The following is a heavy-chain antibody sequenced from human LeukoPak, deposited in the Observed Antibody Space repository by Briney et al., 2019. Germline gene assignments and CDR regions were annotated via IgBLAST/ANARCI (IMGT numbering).Heavy chain of an antibody. CDR3: ARAPLNYYDSSGYYDNWFDP. CDR2: IIPIFGIA. Sequence: SVKVSCKASGGTFSSYAISWVRQAPGQGLEWMGRIIPIFGIANYAQKFQGRVTITADKSTSTAYMEPSSLRSEDTAVYYCARAPLNYYDSSGYYDNWFDPWGQGTLVTVSS. CDR1: GGTFSSYA. J-gene: IGHJ5*02. D-gene: IGHD3-22*01. V-gene: IGHV1-69*04.